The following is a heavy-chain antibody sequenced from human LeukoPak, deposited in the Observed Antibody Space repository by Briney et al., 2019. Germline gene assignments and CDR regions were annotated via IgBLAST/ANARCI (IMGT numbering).Heavy chain of an antibody. D-gene: IGHD6-6*01. J-gene: IGHJ4*02. CDR3: ARVSSSSYY. CDR2: INPNSGGT. CDR1: GYTFTGYY. Sequence: ASVKVSCKASGYTFTGYYMHWVRQAPGQGLEWVGRINPNSGGTNYAQKFQGRVTTTRDTSISTAYMELSRLRSDDTAVYYCARVSSSSYYWGQGTLVTVST. V-gene: IGHV1-2*06.